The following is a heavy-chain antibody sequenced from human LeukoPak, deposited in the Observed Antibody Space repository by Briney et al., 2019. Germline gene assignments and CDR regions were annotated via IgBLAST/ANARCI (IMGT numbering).Heavy chain of an antibody. D-gene: IGHD2-2*01. Sequence: GGSLRLSCAASGFTFSNAWMSWVRQAPGKGLEWVGRIKSKTDGGTTDYAAPVKGRFTISRDDSKNTLYLQMNSLKTEDTAVYYCTASSTSHPETSMDVWGKGTTVTVSS. CDR2: IKSKTDGGTT. CDR1: GFTFSNAW. V-gene: IGHV3-15*01. CDR3: TASSTSHPETSMDV. J-gene: IGHJ6*04.